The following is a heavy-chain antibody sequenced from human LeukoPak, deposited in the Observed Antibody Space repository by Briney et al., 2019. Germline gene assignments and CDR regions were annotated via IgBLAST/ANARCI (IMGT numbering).Heavy chain of an antibody. CDR3: ARDYYYYYYMDV. J-gene: IGHJ6*03. CDR1: GFTVSSNY. V-gene: IGHV3-66*01. Sequence: GGSLRLSCATSGFTVSSNYMTWVRQAPGKGLEWVSVIYSGGGTRYADSVKGRFTISRDNSKNTLYLQMNSLRAEDTAVYYCARDYYYYYYMDVWGKGTTVTVSS. CDR2: IYSGGGT.